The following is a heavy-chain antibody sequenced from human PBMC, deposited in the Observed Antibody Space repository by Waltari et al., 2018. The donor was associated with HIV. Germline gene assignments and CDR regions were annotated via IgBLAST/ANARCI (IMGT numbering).Heavy chain of an antibody. CDR2: ISRTSNAM. Sequence: EVPLVESGGGWVQQGGSLKLPCAATRFCLSDFDMNWVRQAPGRGLEWVSYISRTSNAMYYADSVKGRFAISRDNAKNSLYLLMNSLRHDDSAVYYCAILSSSGYYRDWGQGTRVTVSS. J-gene: IGHJ4*02. CDR1: RFCLSDFD. D-gene: IGHD5-12*01. V-gene: IGHV3-48*02. CDR3: AILSSSGYYRD.